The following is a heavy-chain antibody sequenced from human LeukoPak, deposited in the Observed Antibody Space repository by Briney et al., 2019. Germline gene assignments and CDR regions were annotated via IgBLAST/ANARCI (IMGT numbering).Heavy chain of an antibody. Sequence: KPGGSLRLSCAASGFTFSSYSMNWVRQAPGKGLEWVSSISSSSSYIYYADSVKGRFTISRDNAKNSLYLQMNSLRAEELVVYYCARYSPPYCSSTSCYAYWGQGTLVTVSS. V-gene: IGHV3-21*01. D-gene: IGHD2-2*01. J-gene: IGHJ4*02. CDR3: ARYSPPYCSSTSCYAY. CDR1: GFTFSSYS. CDR2: ISSSSSYI.